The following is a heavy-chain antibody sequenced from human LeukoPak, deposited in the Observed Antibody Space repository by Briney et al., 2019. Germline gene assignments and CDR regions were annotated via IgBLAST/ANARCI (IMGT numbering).Heavy chain of an antibody. D-gene: IGHD6-13*01. J-gene: IGHJ4*02. CDR2: SYWDDDK. CDR1: GFSLSTNGVG. V-gene: IGHV2-5*02. Sequence: SGPTLVKPTQTLTLTCTFSGFSLSTNGVGVGWIRQPPGEALEWLTLSYWDDDKRYNPSLRSRLTVTKDVSKNQVVLPLTNMDPVDTATYYCAHRLTGYNSNWYHGYFDYWGQGTLVTVSS. CDR3: AHRLTGYNSNWYHGYFDY.